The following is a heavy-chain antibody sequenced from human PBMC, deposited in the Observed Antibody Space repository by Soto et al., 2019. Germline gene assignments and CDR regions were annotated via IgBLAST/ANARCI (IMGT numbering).Heavy chain of an antibody. CDR2: ISYDGSNK. D-gene: IGHD6-13*01. CDR3: AKTQRSRSERSWFDMGYYYGMDV. V-gene: IGHV3-30*18. CDR1: GFTFSSYG. J-gene: IGHJ6*02. Sequence: QVLLVESGGGVVQPGRSLRLSCAASGFTFSSYGMHWVRQAPGKGLEWVAVISYDGSNKYYADSVKGRFTISRDNSKNTLYLQMNSLSAEDTAVYYCAKTQRSRSERSWFDMGYYYGMDVWGQGTTVTVSS.